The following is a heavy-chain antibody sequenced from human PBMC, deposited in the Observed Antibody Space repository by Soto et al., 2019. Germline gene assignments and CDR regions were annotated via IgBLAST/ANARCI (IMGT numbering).Heavy chain of an antibody. J-gene: IGHJ6*02. CDR1: GGTFSSYA. Sequence: SVKVSCKASGGTFSSYAISWVRQAPGQGLEWMGGIIPIFGTANYAQKFQGRVTITADESTSTAYMELSSLRSEDTAVYYYARGGYYDSSGYYYYYYYGMDVWGQGTTVTVSS. D-gene: IGHD3-22*01. CDR2: IIPIFGTA. V-gene: IGHV1-69*13. CDR3: ARGGYYDSSGYYYYYYYGMDV.